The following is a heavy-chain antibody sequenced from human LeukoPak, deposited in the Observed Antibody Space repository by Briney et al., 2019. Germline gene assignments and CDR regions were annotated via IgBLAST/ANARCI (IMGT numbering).Heavy chain of an antibody. D-gene: IGHD2-2*01. CDR1: GGSVCNNY. CDR2: LSSGGIT. J-gene: IGHJ4*02. V-gene: IGHV3-53*01. Sequence: GGSLRLSCVVSGGSVCNNYMSWVRQAPGKGLEFVSVLSSGGITYYADSVKGRFTITRDNSKNTLYLEMNSLRADDAAVYYCHICRFWGQGTLVTVSS. CDR3: HICRF.